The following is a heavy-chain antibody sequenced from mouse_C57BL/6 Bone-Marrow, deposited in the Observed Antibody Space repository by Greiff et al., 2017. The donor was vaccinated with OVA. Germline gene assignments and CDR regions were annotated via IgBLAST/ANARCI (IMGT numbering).Heavy chain of an antibody. J-gene: IGHJ2*01. CDR1: GYTFTSYG. D-gene: IGHD1-3*01. CDR3: ARSGPYYFDY. CDR2: IYPGSGST. V-gene: IGHV1-55*01. Sequence: QVQLQQPGAELVKPGASVKMSCKASGYTFTSYGITWVKQRPGQGLEWIGDIYPGSGSTNYNEKLKGKATLTVDTSSSTAYMQLSSLTSEDSAVYYCARSGPYYFDYWGQGTTLTVSS.